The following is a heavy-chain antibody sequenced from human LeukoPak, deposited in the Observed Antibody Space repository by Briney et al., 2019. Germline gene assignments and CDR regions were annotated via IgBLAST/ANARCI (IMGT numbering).Heavy chain of an antibody. Sequence: GGSLRLSCAASGFIFSNAWMHWVRQAPGKGLEWVGRIKSKIDGGTTDYAAPVKGRFTISRDDSNNTLYLQMNSLRAEDTAVYYCARDKQGVGPTHLDYWGQGTLVTVSS. CDR2: IKSKIDGGTT. D-gene: IGHD1-26*01. CDR3: ARDKQGVGPTHLDY. J-gene: IGHJ4*02. CDR1: GFIFSNAW. V-gene: IGHV3-15*07.